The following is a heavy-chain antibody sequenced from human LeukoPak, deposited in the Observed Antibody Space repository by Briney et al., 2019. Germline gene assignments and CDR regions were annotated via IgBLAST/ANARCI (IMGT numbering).Heavy chain of an antibody. Sequence: GASLRLSCAASGFTFSSYAMSWVRQAPGKGLEWVSAISGSGGSTYYADSVKGRFTISRDNSKNTLYLQMNSLRAEDTAVYYCAKLGSAMVLYYFDYWGRGTLVTVSS. CDR1: GFTFSSYA. V-gene: IGHV3-23*01. CDR2: ISGSGGST. J-gene: IGHJ4*02. D-gene: IGHD5-18*01. CDR3: AKLGSAMVLYYFDY.